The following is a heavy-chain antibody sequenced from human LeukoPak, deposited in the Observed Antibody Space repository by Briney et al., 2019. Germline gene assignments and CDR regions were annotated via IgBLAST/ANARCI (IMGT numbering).Heavy chain of an antibody. D-gene: IGHD5-18*01. CDR1: GGSISSSNW. Sequence: PSETLSLTCAVSGGSISSSNWWRWVRQPPGKGLEWIGEIYHSGSTNYNPSLKSRVTISVDKSKNQFSLKLSSVTAADTAVYYCARGYSYGFDAFDIWGQGTMVTVSS. CDR2: IYHSGST. CDR3: ARGYSYGFDAFDI. J-gene: IGHJ3*02. V-gene: IGHV4-4*02.